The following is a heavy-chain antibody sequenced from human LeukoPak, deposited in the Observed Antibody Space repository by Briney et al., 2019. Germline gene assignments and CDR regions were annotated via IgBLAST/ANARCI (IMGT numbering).Heavy chain of an antibody. J-gene: IGHJ4*02. Sequence: GGSLRLSCAASGFTVSSNYMSWVRQAPGTGLEWVSIIYDIGSAYYADSVNGRFTISRDNSKNSLYLQMNSLRAEDTALYYCARGGYCTRGSCYSIDYWGQGTLVTVSS. CDR3: ARGGYCTRGSCYSIDY. V-gene: IGHV3-53*05. CDR2: IYDIGSA. CDR1: GFTVSSNY. D-gene: IGHD2-15*01.